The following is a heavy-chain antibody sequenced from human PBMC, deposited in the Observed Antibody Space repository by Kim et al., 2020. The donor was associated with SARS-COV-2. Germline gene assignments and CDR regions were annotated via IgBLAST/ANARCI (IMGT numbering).Heavy chain of an antibody. D-gene: IGHD3-10*01. CDR1: GFTFDDYA. CDR3: AKAYGRLWFGELSPNFDX. Sequence: GGSLRLSCAASGFTFDDYAMHWVRQAPGKGLEWVSGISWNSGSIGYADSVKGRFTISRDNAKNSLYLQMNSLRAEDTALYYCAKAYGRLWFGELSPNFDXXXQXXXVT. CDR2: ISWNSGSI. V-gene: IGHV3-9*01. J-gene: IGHJ4*02.